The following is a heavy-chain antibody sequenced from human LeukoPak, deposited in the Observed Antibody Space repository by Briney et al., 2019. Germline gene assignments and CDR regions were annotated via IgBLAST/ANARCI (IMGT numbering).Heavy chain of an antibody. CDR1: GFTFSSYS. V-gene: IGHV3-21*01. CDR2: ISSSSSYI. Sequence: PGGSLRLSCAASGFTFSSYSMNWVRQAPGKGLEWVSSISSSSSYIYYADSVKGRFTISRDNAKNSLYLQMSSLRAEDTAVYYCARVPYSSSWRYFDYWGQGTLVTVSS. J-gene: IGHJ4*02. CDR3: ARVPYSSSWRYFDY. D-gene: IGHD6-13*01.